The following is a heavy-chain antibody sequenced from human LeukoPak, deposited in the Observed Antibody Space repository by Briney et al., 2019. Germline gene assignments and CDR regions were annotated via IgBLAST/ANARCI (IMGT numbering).Heavy chain of an antibody. Sequence: GGSLRLSCAVSGFTVSSNYMSWVRQAPGKELEWVSVFYSGGSTHYADSVKGRFTISRDNSKNTLFLQMNSLRAEDTAVYYCARGLPAAERWFDPWGQGTLVTVSS. V-gene: IGHV3-53*01. D-gene: IGHD2-2*01. CDR3: ARGLPAAERWFDP. CDR2: FYSGGST. J-gene: IGHJ5*02. CDR1: GFTVSSNY.